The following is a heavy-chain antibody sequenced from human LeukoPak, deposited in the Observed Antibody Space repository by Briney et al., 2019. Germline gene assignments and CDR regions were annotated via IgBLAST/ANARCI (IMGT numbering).Heavy chain of an antibody. Sequence: SETPSLTCTGSGGHIRSHHRSWIRQPPGKGLEWIGYIYYSGSTNYNPSLKSRVSISVDTSKNQFSLKLSSVTAADTAVYYCARTGSTVTMLYPFDHWGQGTLVTVSS. CDR2: IYYSGST. CDR3: ARTGSTVTMLYPFDH. V-gene: IGHV4-59*11. D-gene: IGHD4-17*01. J-gene: IGHJ4*02. CDR1: GGHIRSHH.